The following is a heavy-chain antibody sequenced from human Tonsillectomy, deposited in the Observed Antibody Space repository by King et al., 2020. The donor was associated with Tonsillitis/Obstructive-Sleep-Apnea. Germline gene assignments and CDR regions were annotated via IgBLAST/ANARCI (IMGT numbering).Heavy chain of an antibody. CDR3: ARDTPIPAANSPDY. J-gene: IGHJ4*02. CDR2: ISSSRSYI. V-gene: IGHV3-21*01. Sequence: QLVQSGGGLVKPGGSLRLSCAASGFTFSSYSMNWVRQAPGKGLEWVSSISSSRSYIYYADSVKGRFTISRDNAKNSLYLQMNSLRAEDTAVYYCARDTPIPAANSPDYWGQGTLVTVSS. D-gene: IGHD2-2*01. CDR1: GFTFSSYS.